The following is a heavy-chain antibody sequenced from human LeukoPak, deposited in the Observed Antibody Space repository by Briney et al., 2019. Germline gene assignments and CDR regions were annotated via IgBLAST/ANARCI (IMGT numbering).Heavy chain of an antibody. J-gene: IGHJ4*02. CDR1: GFTFSNAW. Sequence: PGGSLRLSCAASGFTFSNAWMSWVRQAPGKGLEWVGRIKSKTDGGTTDYAAPVKGRFTTSRDDSKNTLYLQMNSLKTEDTAVYYCTSYDFWSGCPTYPLHEYWSQGPLVTVSS. D-gene: IGHD3-3*01. CDR2: IKSKTDGGTT. CDR3: TSYDFWSGCPTYPLHEY. V-gene: IGHV3-15*01.